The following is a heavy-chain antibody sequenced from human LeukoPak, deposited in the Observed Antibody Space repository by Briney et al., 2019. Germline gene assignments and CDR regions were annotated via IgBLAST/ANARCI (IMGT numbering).Heavy chain of an antibody. CDR2: INQAGSEK. Sequence: PGGSLRLSCAASGFTFSRYWMTWVRQAPGKGLEYVANINQAGSEKYYVDSVKGRFTISRDNAKNSLYLQMNSLRAEDMAVYYCARDLTCCGGDCFWGQGTLVTVSS. J-gene: IGHJ4*02. V-gene: IGHV3-7*01. CDR3: ARDLTCCGGDCF. CDR1: GFTFSRYW. D-gene: IGHD2-21*01.